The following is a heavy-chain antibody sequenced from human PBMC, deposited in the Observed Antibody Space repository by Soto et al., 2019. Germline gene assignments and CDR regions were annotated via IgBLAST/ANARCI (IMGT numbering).Heavy chain of an antibody. D-gene: IGHD2-21*02. CDR1: GGTFSSYA. Sequence: QVQLVQSGAEVKKPGSSVKVSCKASGGTFSSYAISRVRQAPGQALEWMGGIIPIFGTANYAQKFQGRVTITADESTSTGYMELSSLRSEDTAVYYCARDPLSCCGGDCYTRGDWFDPWGQGTLVTVSS. V-gene: IGHV1-69*01. J-gene: IGHJ5*02. CDR3: ARDPLSCCGGDCYTRGDWFDP. CDR2: IIPIFGTA.